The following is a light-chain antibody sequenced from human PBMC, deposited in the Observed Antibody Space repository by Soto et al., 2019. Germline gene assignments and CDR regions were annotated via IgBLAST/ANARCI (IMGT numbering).Light chain of an antibody. CDR3: QQRSNWPT. Sequence: EIVLTQFPATLSLSPGERATLSCRASQTVRSNLAWYQQKPGQPPRLLIYDASHRATGIPVRFSGSGSGTDFTLTISSLEPEDFAVYYCQQRSNWPTFGQGTKVEVK. J-gene: IGKJ1*01. CDR2: DAS. V-gene: IGKV3-11*01. CDR1: QTVRSN.